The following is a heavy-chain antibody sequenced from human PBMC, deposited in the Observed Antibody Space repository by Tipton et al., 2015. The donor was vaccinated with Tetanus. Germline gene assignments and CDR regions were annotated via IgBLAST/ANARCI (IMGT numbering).Heavy chain of an antibody. CDR2: TSDSART. V-gene: IGHV4-61*08. CDR3: ARANYEFPNKGPFDS. J-gene: IGHJ4*02. Sequence: TLSLTCTVSGGSIRSGDYQWNWIRQPPGKGLEWLAYTSDSARTNSNYSLKSRITISRDTSKNQFSLRLTSVTAADTAVYYCARANYEFPNKGPFDSWGQGTLVIVSS. CDR1: GGSIRSGDYQ. D-gene: IGHD3-3*01.